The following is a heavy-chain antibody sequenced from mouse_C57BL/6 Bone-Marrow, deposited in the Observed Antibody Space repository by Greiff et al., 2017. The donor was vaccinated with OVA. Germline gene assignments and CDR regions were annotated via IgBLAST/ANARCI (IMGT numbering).Heavy chain of an antibody. D-gene: IGHD1-1*01. CDR3: TTTYDYGTLYYFDY. Sequence: VQLQQSGAELVRPGASVKLSCTASGFNIKDDYMHWVKQRPEQGLAWIGWIDPENGDTEYASKFQGKATITADTSSNTAYLQLSSLTSEDTAVYYCTTTYDYGTLYYFDYWGQGTTLTVSS. J-gene: IGHJ2*01. CDR1: GFNIKDDY. V-gene: IGHV14-4*01. CDR2: IDPENGDT.